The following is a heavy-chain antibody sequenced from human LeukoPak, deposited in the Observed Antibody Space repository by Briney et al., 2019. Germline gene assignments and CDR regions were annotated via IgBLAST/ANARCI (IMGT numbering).Heavy chain of an antibody. CDR3: ARDSVGDIMMHGIDI. Sequence: GASVNVSCKASGGTFSNYAISWVRQAPGQGLEWMGGIIPILGTRNYAQKFQDRVTITADESTAYMELSSLRSEDTAVYYCARDSVGDIMMHGIDIWGQGTMVTVSS. J-gene: IGHJ3*02. CDR1: GGTFSNYA. CDR2: IIPILGTR. D-gene: IGHD3-16*01. V-gene: IGHV1-69*13.